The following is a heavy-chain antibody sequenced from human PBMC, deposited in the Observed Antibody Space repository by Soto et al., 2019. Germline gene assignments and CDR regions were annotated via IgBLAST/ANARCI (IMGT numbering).Heavy chain of an antibody. CDR2: IYYSGST. J-gene: IGHJ5*02. D-gene: IGHD3-16*01. Sequence: PSETLSLTCTVSGGSISSSSYYWGWIRQPPGKGLEWIGSIYYSGSTYYNPSLKSRVTISVDTSKNQFSLKLSSVTAADTAVYYCARPAFRRWPRGRMDWFDPWGQGTLVTVS. CDR3: ARPAFRRWPRGRMDWFDP. V-gene: IGHV4-39*01. CDR1: GGSISSSSYY.